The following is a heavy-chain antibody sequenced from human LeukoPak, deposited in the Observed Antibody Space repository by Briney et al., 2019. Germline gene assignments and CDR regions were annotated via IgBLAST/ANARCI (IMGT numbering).Heavy chain of an antibody. CDR2: INPNSGGT. V-gene: IGHV1-2*02. D-gene: IGHD3-16*01. CDR3: ARGGGGYLDY. J-gene: IGHJ4*02. Sequence: ASVKVSRKASGYTFTGYYMHCVREAPGQGLEWMGWINPNSGGTNYAQNFQGRVTMTRDTSISTAYMELSRLRSDDTAVYYCARGGGGYLDYWGQGTLVTVSS. CDR1: GYTFTGYY.